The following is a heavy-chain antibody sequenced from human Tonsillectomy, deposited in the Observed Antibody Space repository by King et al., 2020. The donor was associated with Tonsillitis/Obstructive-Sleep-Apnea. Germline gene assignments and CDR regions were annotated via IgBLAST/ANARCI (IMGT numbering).Heavy chain of an antibody. CDR3: ARHSGDCSGSTCYSHWFDP. CDR1: GGSISSSSYY. D-gene: IGHD2-15*01. J-gene: IGHJ5*02. Sequence: QLQLQESGPGLVKPSETLSLTCTVSGGSISSSSYYWGWIRQPPGKGLEWIGSIYYSGSTYYNPSLKSRVTISVDTSKNQFSLKLSSVTAADTAVYYCARHSGDCSGSTCYSHWFDPWGQGTLVTVSS. CDR2: IYYSGST. V-gene: IGHV4-39*01.